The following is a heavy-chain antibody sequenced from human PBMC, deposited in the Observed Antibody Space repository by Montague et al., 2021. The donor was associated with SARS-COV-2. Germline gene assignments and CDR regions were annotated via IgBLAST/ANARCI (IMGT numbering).Heavy chain of an antibody. V-gene: IGHV4-28*01. CDR3: ARSGRAWTLHY. CDR2: INYAGST. CDR1: GDSITGSHW. J-gene: IGHJ4*02. D-gene: IGHD1-1*01. Sequence: SETLSLTCAVSGDSITGSHWWGWVRQPPGKGLEWIAYINYAGSTXYNPPLKSRVTMSVDTSKNQFSLKLSSVTTVDTAVYFCARSGRAWTLHYWGQGTLVTVS.